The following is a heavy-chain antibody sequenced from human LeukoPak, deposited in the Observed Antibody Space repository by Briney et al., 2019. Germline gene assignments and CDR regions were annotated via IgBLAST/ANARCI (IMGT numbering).Heavy chain of an antibody. J-gene: IGHJ4*02. CDR2: ISSSGSTI. CDR3: AREGKYYYDSSADY. CDR1: GFTFSSYE. V-gene: IGHV3-48*03. D-gene: IGHD3-22*01. Sequence: GGSLRLSCAASGFTFSSYEMNRVRQAPGKGLEWVSYISSSGSTIYYADSVKGRFTISRDNAKNSLYLQMNSLRAEDTAVYYCAREGKYYYDSSADYWGQGTLVTVSS.